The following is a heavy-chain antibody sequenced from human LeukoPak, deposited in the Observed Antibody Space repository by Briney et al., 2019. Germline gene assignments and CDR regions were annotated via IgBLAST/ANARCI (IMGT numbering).Heavy chain of an antibody. CDR2: INPSGGNT. CDR1: GYTFTSYY. Sequence: ASVKVSCKASGYTFTSYYMHWVRQAPGQGLEWMGIINPSGGNTNYAQKLQGRVTITRNTSISTAYMELSSLRSEDTAVYYCARSRGSWNYDNWFDPWGQGTLVTVSS. J-gene: IGHJ5*02. CDR3: ARSRGSWNYDNWFDP. D-gene: IGHD1-7*01. V-gene: IGHV1-46*01.